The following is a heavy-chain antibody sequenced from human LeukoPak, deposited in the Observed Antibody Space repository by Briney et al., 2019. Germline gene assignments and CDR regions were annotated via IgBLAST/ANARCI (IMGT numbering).Heavy chain of an antibody. Sequence: ETLSLTCTVSGGSISSYYWSWIRQPPGKGLEWIGYIYYSGSTNYNPSLKSRVTISVDTSKNQFSLKLSSVTAADTAVYYCARGYSSSWSDVGMDVWGQGTTVTVSS. V-gene: IGHV4-59*08. J-gene: IGHJ6*02. CDR3: ARGYSSSWSDVGMDV. D-gene: IGHD6-13*01. CDR1: GGSISSYY. CDR2: IYYSGST.